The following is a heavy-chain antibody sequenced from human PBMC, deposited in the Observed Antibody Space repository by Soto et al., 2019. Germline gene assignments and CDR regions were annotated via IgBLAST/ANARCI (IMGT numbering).Heavy chain of an antibody. D-gene: IGHD6-6*01. V-gene: IGHV1-69*02. CDR2: IIPILGIA. Sequence: QVQLVQSGAEVKKPGSSVKVSCRASGGTFSSYTISWVRQAPGQGLEWMGRIIPILGIANYAQKFQGRVTVTADKSTGTAYRELGSLRAEDSAVNYCARGVGSSSSSPIPYYGGFDIWGQGRMVTVSS. CDR1: GGTFSSYT. J-gene: IGHJ3*02. CDR3: ARGVGSSSSSPIPYYGGFDI.